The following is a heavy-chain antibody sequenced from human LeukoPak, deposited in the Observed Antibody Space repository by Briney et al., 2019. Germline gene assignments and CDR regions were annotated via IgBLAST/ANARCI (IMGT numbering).Heavy chain of an antibody. CDR1: GGTFSSYA. D-gene: IGHD6-19*01. J-gene: IGHJ3*02. Sequence: GSSVKVSCTASGGTFSSYAISWVRQAPGQGLEWMGGIIPIFGTANYAQKFQGRVTITADESTSTAYMELSSLRSEDTAVYYCARDLDSSGWRKAFDIWGQGTMVTVSS. V-gene: IGHV1-69*01. CDR3: ARDLDSSGWRKAFDI. CDR2: IIPIFGTA.